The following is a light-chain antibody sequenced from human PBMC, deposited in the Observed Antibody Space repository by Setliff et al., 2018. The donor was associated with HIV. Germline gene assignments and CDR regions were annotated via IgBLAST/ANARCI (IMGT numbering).Light chain of an antibody. J-gene: IGLJ1*01. Sequence: QSVLTQPASVSGSPGQSITISCTGTSSDVGGYNYVSWYQQHPGKAPKLIIYEVTNRPSGVSYRFSDSKSGNTASLTISGLQAEDEADYYCSSFTTTNALDVFGNGTKGTVL. CDR1: SSDVGGYNY. CDR3: SSFTTTNALDV. CDR2: EVT. V-gene: IGLV2-14*01.